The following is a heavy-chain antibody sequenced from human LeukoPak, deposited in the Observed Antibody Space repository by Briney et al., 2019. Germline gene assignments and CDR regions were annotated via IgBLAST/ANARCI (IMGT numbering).Heavy chain of an antibody. J-gene: IGHJ3*02. CDR1: GFTFDDYA. D-gene: IGHD3-10*01. CDR3: AKGLTMVRGAPLNDAFDI. CDR2: ISRNSGSI. V-gene: IGHV3-9*03. Sequence: PGRSLRLSCAASGFTFDDYAMHWVRQAPGKGLEWVSGISRNSGSIGYADSVKGRFTISRDNAKNSLYLQMNSLRAEDMALYYCAKGLTMVRGAPLNDAFDIWGQGTMVTVSS.